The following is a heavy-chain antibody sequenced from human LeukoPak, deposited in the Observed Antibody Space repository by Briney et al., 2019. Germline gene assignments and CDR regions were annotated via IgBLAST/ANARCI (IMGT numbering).Heavy chain of an antibody. V-gene: IGHV1-69*13. J-gene: IGHJ6*03. CDR3: ARAGIAAAGPHYYYYYYMDV. D-gene: IGHD6-13*01. CDR1: GGTFSSYA. Sequence: ASVKVSCKASGGTFSSYAISWVRQAPGQGLEWMGGIIPIIGTANYAQKFQGRVTITADESTSTAYMELSSLRSEDTAVYYCARAGIAAAGPHYYYYYYMDVWGKGTTVTISS. CDR2: IIPIIGTA.